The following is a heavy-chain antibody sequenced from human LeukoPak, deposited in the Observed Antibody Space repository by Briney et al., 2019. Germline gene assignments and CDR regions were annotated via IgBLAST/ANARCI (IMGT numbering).Heavy chain of an antibody. CDR1: GGSMRNYY. CDR3: ASWSITGTIGNY. Sequence: SETLSLTCTVSGGSMRNYYWSWIRQPPGKGLEWIGYIYYSGDTYYNPSLKSRVTISVDTSKNQFSLKLSSVTAADTAVYYCASWSITGTIGNYWGQGTLVTVSS. J-gene: IGHJ4*02. V-gene: IGHV4-59*12. D-gene: IGHD1-7*01. CDR2: IYYSGDT.